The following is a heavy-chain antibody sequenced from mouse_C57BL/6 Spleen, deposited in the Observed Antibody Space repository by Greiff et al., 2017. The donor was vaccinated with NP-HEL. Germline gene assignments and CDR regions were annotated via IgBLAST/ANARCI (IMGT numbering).Heavy chain of an antibody. Sequence: EVQLVESGGDLVKPGGSLKLSCAASGFTFSSYGMSWVRQTPDKRLEWVATISSGGSSTYYPDSVRGRFTISRDNAKTTLYLQMSSLKSEDTAMDYCARQSTMVTTEGYYAMDYWGQGTSVTVSA. J-gene: IGHJ4*01. D-gene: IGHD2-2*01. CDR1: GFTFSSYG. CDR2: ISSGGSST. V-gene: IGHV5-6*01. CDR3: ARQSTMVTTEGYYAMDY.